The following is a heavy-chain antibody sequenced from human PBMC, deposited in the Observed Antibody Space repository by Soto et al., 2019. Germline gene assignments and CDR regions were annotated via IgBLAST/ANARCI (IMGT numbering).Heavy chain of an antibody. Sequence: QVQLVQSGAEVKKPGASVKVSCKTSGYTFTSYQISWERQAPGQGLEWMGWISAYNTNTNYAQKFQGRVTMTTDTLTSTAYMELRSLKSDDTAVYYCARDTPPTDYWGQGTLVTVSS. J-gene: IGHJ4*02. CDR2: ISAYNTNT. CDR1: GYTFTSYQ. V-gene: IGHV1-18*01. CDR3: ARDTPPTDY.